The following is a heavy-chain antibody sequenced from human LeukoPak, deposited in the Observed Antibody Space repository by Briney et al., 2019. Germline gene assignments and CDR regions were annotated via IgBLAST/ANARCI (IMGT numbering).Heavy chain of an antibody. CDR1: GFTFSSYS. D-gene: IGHD6-19*01. CDR2: ISSSSSYI. Sequence: PGGSLRLSCAASGFTFSSYSMNWVRQAPGKGLEWVSSISSSSSYIYYADSVKGRFTISRDNAKNSLYLQMNSLRAEDTAVYYCTRHGIGSGWAYMDVWGKGTTVTVSS. CDR3: TRHGIGSGWAYMDV. J-gene: IGHJ6*03. V-gene: IGHV3-21*04.